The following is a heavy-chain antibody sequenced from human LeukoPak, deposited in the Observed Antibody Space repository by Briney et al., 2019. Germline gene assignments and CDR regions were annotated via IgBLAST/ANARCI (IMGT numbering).Heavy chain of an antibody. D-gene: IGHD3-3*01. CDR1: GGSFSGYY. Sequence: SETLSLTCAVHGGSFSGYYWSWIRQPPGKGLEWIGEINHSGSTNYNPSLKSRVTISVDTSKNQFSLKLSSVTAADTAVYYCARGHNPHYDFWSGYPLYNWFDPWGQGTRVTVSS. J-gene: IGHJ5*02. V-gene: IGHV4-34*01. CDR2: INHSGST. CDR3: ARGHNPHYDFWSGYPLYNWFDP.